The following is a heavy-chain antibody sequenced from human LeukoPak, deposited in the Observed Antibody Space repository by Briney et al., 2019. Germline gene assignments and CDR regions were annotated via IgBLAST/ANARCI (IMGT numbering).Heavy chain of an antibody. CDR2: IYHSGST. CDR1: GGSISSSSYY. CDR3: ARLSYSGGGY. J-gene: IGHJ4*02. V-gene: IGHV4-39*07. Sequence: SETLSLTCTVSGGSISSSSYYWGWIRQPPGKGLEWIGSIYHSGSTYYNPSLKSRVTISVDTSKNQFSLKLSSVTAADTAVYYCARLSYSGGGYWGQGTLVTVSS. D-gene: IGHD3-10*01.